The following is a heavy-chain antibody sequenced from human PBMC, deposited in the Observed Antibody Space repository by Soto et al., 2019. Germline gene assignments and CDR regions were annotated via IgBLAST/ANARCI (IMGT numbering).Heavy chain of an antibody. CDR2: IYYSGST. V-gene: IGHV4-59*01. D-gene: IGHD3-3*01. J-gene: IGHJ4*02. Sequence: SETLSLTCTVSGGSISSYYWSWIRQPPGKGLEWIGYIYYSGSTNYNPSLKSRVTISVDTSKNQFSLKLSSVTAADTAVYYCASQSYYDFWSGYYKDPNSVSVSFDYWGQGTLVTVSS. CDR1: GGSISSYY. CDR3: ASQSYYDFWSGYYKDPNSVSVSFDY.